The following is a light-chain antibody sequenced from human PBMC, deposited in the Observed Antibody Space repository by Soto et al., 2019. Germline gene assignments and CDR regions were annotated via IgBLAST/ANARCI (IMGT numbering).Light chain of an antibody. Sequence: IVLTQSPATLSLSPGERATLSCRASQSVSSYLAWYQQKPGQAPRLLIYDASNRATGIPARFSGSGSGTDFSLTISRLEPEDFAVYYCHQYDNTPQTFGQGTKVDIK. V-gene: IGKV3-11*01. CDR3: HQYDNTPQT. CDR2: DAS. CDR1: QSVSSY. J-gene: IGKJ2*01.